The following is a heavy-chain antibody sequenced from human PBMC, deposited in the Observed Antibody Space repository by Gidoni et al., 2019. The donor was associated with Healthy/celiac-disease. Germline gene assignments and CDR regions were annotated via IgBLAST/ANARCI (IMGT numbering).Heavy chain of an antibody. CDR1: GFTFSRYI. CDR3: ARQYSSSWYYYYYGMDV. Sequence: EVQLVESGGGLVKPGGSLRLSCAASGFTFSRYIMNWFRQAPGKGLGWVSSISSSSSYIYYADSVKGRFTISRDNAKNSLYLQMNSLRAEDTAVYYCARQYSSSWYYYYYGMDVWGQGTTVTVSS. J-gene: IGHJ6*02. D-gene: IGHD6-13*01. CDR2: ISSSSSYI. V-gene: IGHV3-21*01.